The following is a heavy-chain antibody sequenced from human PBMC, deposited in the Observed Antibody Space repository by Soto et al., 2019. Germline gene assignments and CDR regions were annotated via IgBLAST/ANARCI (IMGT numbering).Heavy chain of an antibody. V-gene: IGHV3-23*01. Sequence: VGSLRLSCVCSVFVFRRNAMNCVRQAPGKWLEWVSSISGGGSTTYYADSVKGRFTISRDNSKNTLFLQANSLRAEDSATYYCPKDIALSGPKRCESRGQGTRVTVXS. D-gene: IGHD6-19*01. CDR3: PKDIALSGPKRCES. CDR2: ISGGGSTT. J-gene: IGHJ4*02. CDR1: VFVFRRNA.